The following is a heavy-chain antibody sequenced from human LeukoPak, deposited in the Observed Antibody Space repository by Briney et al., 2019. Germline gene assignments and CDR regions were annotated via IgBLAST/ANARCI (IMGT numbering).Heavy chain of an antibody. V-gene: IGHV1-46*01. Sequence: GASVKVSCKASGYTFTSYYMHWVRQAPGQGLEWMGIINPSGGSTSYAQKFQGRVTMTRDMSTSTVYMELSSLRSEDTAVYYCARSRPYGSGTPSKDFDYWGQGTLVTVSS. D-gene: IGHD3-10*01. CDR1: GYTFTSYY. CDR2: INPSGGST. J-gene: IGHJ4*02. CDR3: ARSRPYGSGTPSKDFDY.